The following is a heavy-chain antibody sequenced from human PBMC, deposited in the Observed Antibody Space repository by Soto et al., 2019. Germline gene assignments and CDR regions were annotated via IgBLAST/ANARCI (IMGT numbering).Heavy chain of an antibody. V-gene: IGHV3-30*03. CDR3: TTDWPLRFLEWLPHNWFDP. J-gene: IGHJ5*02. CDR1: GFTFSSYG. D-gene: IGHD3-3*01. Sequence: GGSLRLSCAASGFTFSSYGMHWVRQAPGKGLEWVAVISYDGSNKYYADSVKGRFTISRDNSKNTLYLQMNSLKTEDTAVYYCTTDWPLRFLEWLPHNWFDPWGQGTLVTVSS. CDR2: ISYDGSNK.